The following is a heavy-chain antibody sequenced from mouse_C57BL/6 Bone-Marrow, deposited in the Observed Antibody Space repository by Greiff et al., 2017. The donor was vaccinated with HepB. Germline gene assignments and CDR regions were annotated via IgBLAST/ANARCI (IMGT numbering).Heavy chain of an antibody. J-gene: IGHJ4*01. CDR3: ARGGGWLIRGDYAMDY. CDR2: IYPGGGYT. V-gene: IGHV1-63*01. CDR1: GYTFTNYW. Sequence: QVQLQQSGAELVRPGTSVKMSCKASGYTFTNYWIGWAKQRPGHGLEWIGDIYPGGGYTNYNEKFKGKATLTADKSSSTAYMQFSSLTSEDSAIYYCARGGGWLIRGDYAMDYWGQGTSVTVSS. D-gene: IGHD2-3*01.